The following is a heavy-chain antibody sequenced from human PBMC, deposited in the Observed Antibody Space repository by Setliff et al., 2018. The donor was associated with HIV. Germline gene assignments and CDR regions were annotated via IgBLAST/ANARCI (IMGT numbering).Heavy chain of an antibody. V-gene: IGHV1-69*13. Sequence: SVKVSCKASGGTFNIYSIHRVRQAPGQGLEWMGGINPIFGTPHYGRRFQGRVTITADESTSTAYMELNGLKFDDTAVYYCARRTDSSGWPFDSWGRGTLVTVSS. CDR2: INPIFGTP. D-gene: IGHD6-19*01. CDR3: ARRTDSSGWPFDS. CDR1: GGTFNIYS. J-gene: IGHJ4*02.